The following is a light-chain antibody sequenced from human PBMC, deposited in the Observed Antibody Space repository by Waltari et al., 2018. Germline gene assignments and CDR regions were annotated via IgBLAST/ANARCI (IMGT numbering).Light chain of an antibody. CDR2: DVN. CDR1: SSDVGGYNY. Sequence: ASVSGSPGQSITISCTGTSSDVGGYNYVSWYQQHPGKAPKLMIYDVNKRPSGISNRFSGSKSGNTASLTISGLQAEDEADYYCSSYTSSSTWVFGGGTKLTVL. CDR3: SSYTSSSTWV. J-gene: IGLJ3*02. V-gene: IGLV2-14*01.